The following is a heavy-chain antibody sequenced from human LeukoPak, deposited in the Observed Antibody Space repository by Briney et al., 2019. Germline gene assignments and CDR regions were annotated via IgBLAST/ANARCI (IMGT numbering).Heavy chain of an antibody. CDR1: GYTFTGYY. V-gene: IGHV1-2*02. Sequence: ASVKVSCKASGYTFTGYYMHWVRQAPGQGLEWMGWINPNSGGTNYAQKFQGRVTMTRDTSISTAYMDVSRLRADDTAVYYCARDRGHVGGYSGYDGFVYWGQRTLVTVSS. J-gene: IGHJ4*02. CDR2: INPNSGGT. D-gene: IGHD5-12*01. CDR3: ARDRGHVGGYSGYDGFVY.